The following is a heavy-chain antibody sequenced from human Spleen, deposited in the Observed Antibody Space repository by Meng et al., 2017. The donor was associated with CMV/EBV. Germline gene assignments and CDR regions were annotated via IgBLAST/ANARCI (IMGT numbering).Heavy chain of an antibody. CDR1: GFTFSSYA. CDR3: VKDDNGYTGEGGF. CDR2: IYSDGNAT. D-gene: IGHD5-24*01. Sequence: GGSLRLSCAASGFTFSSYAMNWVRQAPGKGLEWVSVIYSDGNATFYADSVKGRFTTFRDISKNTLYLQMNSMRDGDTAVYYCVKDDNGYTGEGGFWGQGTLVTVSS. V-gene: IGHV3-23*03. J-gene: IGHJ4*02.